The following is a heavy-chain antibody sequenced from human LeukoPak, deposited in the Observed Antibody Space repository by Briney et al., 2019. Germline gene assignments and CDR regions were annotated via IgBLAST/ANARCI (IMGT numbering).Heavy chain of an antibody. Sequence: SETLSLTCTVSGGSISSYYWSWIRQPAGKGLELIGRIHTSGSNNYNPSPKSRVTTSVDTSKNQFSLKLSSVTAADPAVYYCAQSPPPHSRRFYWFDPWRQGPLVRVSS. V-gene: IGHV4-4*07. D-gene: IGHD2/OR15-2a*01. CDR2: IHTSGSN. J-gene: IGHJ5*02. CDR3: AQSPPPHSRRFYWFDP. CDR1: GGSISSYY.